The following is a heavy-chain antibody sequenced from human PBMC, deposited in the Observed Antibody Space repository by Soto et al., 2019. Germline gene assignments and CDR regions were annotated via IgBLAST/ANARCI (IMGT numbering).Heavy chain of an antibody. Sequence: QVQLVQSGAEVKKPGSSVKVSCKASGGTFSSYAISWVRQAPGQGLEWMGGIIPIFGTANYAQKFQGRVTITADESTSTAYMELSSLRSEDTAVYYCARGERITIFGVANWFDPWGQGTLVTVSS. D-gene: IGHD3-3*01. CDR1: GGTFSSYA. CDR3: ARGERITIFGVANWFDP. J-gene: IGHJ5*02. V-gene: IGHV1-69*12. CDR2: IIPIFGTA.